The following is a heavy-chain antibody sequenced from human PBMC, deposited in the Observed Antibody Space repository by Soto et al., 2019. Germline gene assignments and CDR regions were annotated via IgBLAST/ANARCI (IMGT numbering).Heavy chain of an antibody. D-gene: IGHD6-13*01. CDR3: TREKQLEYYYYYYGMDV. CDR1: GFTFSGSA. J-gene: IGHJ6*02. V-gene: IGHV3-73*01. Sequence: GGSLRLSCAASGFTFSGSAMHWVRQASGKGLEWVGRIRSKANSYATAYAASVKGRFTISRDDSKNTAYLQMNSLKTEDTAVYYCTREKQLEYYYYYYGMDVWGQGTTVTVS. CDR2: IRSKANSYAT.